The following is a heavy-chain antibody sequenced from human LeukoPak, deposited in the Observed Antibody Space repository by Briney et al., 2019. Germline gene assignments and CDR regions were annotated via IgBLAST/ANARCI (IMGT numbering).Heavy chain of an antibody. D-gene: IGHD4-17*01. CDR1: GFTFSKAW. CDR3: TTEDYGDYVPDY. J-gene: IGHJ4*02. V-gene: IGHV3-15*01. Sequence: PGGSLRLSCAASGFTFSKAWMSWVRQAPGKGLEWVGQIKSKTDGGTTDYAAPVKGRFTISRDDSNNSLYLLMNSLKTEDTAVYYCTTEDYGDYVPDYWGQGTLVTVSS. CDR2: IKSKTDGGTT.